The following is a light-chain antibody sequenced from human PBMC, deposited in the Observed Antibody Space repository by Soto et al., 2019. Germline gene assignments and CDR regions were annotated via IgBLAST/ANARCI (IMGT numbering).Light chain of an antibody. CDR3: QQNYITPPWT. CDR1: QSIKKS. J-gene: IGKJ1*01. CDR2: AAS. Sequence: DVQMTQSPSSLSASVGDRVTITCRVSQSIKKSLNWYQQKPGKAPKLLIFAASNLQSGVPSRFSGSGSGTDFTLTISSLQAEDFATYYCQQNYITPPWTFGPGTKVEVK. V-gene: IGKV1-39*01.